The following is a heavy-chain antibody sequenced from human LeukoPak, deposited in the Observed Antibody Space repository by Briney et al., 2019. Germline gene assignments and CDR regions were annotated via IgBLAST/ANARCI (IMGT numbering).Heavy chain of an antibody. CDR2: ITPIFGTA. CDR1: GGTFSSYA. CDR3: ARGIWSDHLVAYFLDS. V-gene: IGHV1-69*05. D-gene: IGHD5-12*01. J-gene: IGHJ4*02. Sequence: SVKVSCKASGGTFSSYAISWVRQAPGQGLEWMGGITPIFGTANYAQKFQGRVTITRGTSASTAYMELSSLRSEDTAVYYCARGIWSDHLVAYFLDSWGQGTLVTVSS.